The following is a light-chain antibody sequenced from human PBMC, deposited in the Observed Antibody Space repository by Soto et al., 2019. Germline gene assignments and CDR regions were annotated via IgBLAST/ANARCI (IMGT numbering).Light chain of an antibody. J-gene: IGLJ3*02. CDR3: QSYDSSLSGSV. Sequence: QSVLTQPPSVSGAPGQRVTISFTGSSSNIGAGYDVHWYQQLPGTAPKLLIYRNTNRPSGVPDRFSGSKSGTSASLASTGLHAEDEADYYCQSYDSSLSGSVFGGGTTLTVL. CDR2: RNT. CDR1: SSNIGAGYD. V-gene: IGLV1-40*01.